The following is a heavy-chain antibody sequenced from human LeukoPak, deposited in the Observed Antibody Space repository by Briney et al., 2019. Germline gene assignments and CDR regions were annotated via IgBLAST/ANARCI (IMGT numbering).Heavy chain of an antibody. J-gene: IGHJ4*02. CDR3: ARDRVRGNSNPFFDY. CDR2: IYYTGST. D-gene: IGHD4-11*01. CDR1: GGSISGSSYY. V-gene: IGHV4-61*01. Sequence: SETLSLTCTVSGGSISGSSYYWSWIRQPPGKGLEWIGYIYYTGSTNYNPSLKSRVTISVDTSKNLFSLKLISVTAADTAVYYCARDRVRGNSNPFFDYWGQGTLVTVSS.